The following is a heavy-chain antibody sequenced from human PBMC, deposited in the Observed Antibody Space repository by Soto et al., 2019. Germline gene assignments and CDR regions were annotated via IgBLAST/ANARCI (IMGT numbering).Heavy chain of an antibody. CDR2: ISNIGST. CDR1: GGSVSSDNYF. CDR3: ASVGHFGDYVSI. D-gene: IGHD4-17*01. V-gene: IGHV4-61*01. J-gene: IGHJ3*02. Sequence: SETLSLTCTVSGGSVSSDNYFWTWIRQFPERGLEWIGYISNIGSTNYNPSLKSRVTLSLVTSKNQFSLKLASVTAADTALYFCASVGHFGDYVSIWGQGTMVTVSS.